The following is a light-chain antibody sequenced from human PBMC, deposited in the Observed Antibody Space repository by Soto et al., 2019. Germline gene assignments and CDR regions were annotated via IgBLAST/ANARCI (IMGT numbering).Light chain of an antibody. CDR3: SSYTSSSTHV. Sequence: QSALTQPASVSGSPGQSITISCTGTSSDVGAYTFVSWYQQHPDKVPKLMIFDVSRRPSGVSDRFSGSKSGNTASLTISGLQPEDEADYYCSSYTSSSTHVFGSETKVTVL. V-gene: IGLV2-14*03. CDR1: SSDVGAYTF. J-gene: IGLJ1*01. CDR2: DVS.